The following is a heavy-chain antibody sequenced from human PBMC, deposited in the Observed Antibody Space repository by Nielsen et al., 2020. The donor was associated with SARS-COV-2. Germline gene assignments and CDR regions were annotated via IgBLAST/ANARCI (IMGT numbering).Heavy chain of an antibody. CDR3: ARDRGDGYNSGVDY. D-gene: IGHD5-24*01. J-gene: IGHJ4*02. CDR1: GYTFTSYA. CDR2: INTNTGNP. V-gene: IGHV7-4-1*02. Sequence: ASVKVSCKASGYTFTSYAMHWVRQAPGQRLEWMGWINTNTGNPTYAQGFTSRFVFSLDTSVSTAFLEISSLKAEDTAVYYCARDRGDGYNSGVDYWGQGTLVTVSS.